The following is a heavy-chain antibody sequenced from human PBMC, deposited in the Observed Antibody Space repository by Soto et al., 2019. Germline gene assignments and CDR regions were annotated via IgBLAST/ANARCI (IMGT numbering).Heavy chain of an antibody. J-gene: IGHJ4*02. CDR1: GFTFSSYA. D-gene: IGHD3-10*01. CDR3: AKDRRSILWFGESPFDY. Sequence: EVQLLGSGGGLVQPGGSLRLSCAASGFTFSSYAMSWVRQVPGKGLEWVSAISGSGGSTYYADSVKGRFTISRDNSKNTLYLQMNSLRAEDTAVYYCAKDRRSILWFGESPFDYWGQGTLVTVSS. CDR2: ISGSGGST. V-gene: IGHV3-23*01.